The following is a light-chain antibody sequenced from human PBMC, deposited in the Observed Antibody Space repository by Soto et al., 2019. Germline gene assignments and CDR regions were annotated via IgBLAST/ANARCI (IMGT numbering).Light chain of an antibody. CDR2: GAS. J-gene: IGKJ1*01. Sequence: DIVLTQSPDTLSLSPGERATLSCRASQSVSSNYLAWYQQKPGQAPRLLIYGASNRATGIPDRFSGSGSGTDFTLTISRLEPEDFAVYYCQQYGSSGTFGQGTKVDI. V-gene: IGKV3-20*01. CDR1: QSVSSNY. CDR3: QQYGSSGT.